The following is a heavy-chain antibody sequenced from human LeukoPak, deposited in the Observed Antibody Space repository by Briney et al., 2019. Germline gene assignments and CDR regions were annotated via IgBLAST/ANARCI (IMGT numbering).Heavy chain of an antibody. J-gene: IGHJ2*01. Sequence: GGSLRLSCAASGFTFSDYYMSWIRLAPGKGLEWVSYISNSGGTIYYSDSVKGRIIISRDNAKNSLYLQMNSLRAEDTAVYYCARDRTTVTRGAFALWGRGTLVTVS. CDR2: ISNSGGTI. V-gene: IGHV3-11*04. CDR1: GFTFSDYY. D-gene: IGHD4-17*01. CDR3: ARDRTTVTRGAFAL.